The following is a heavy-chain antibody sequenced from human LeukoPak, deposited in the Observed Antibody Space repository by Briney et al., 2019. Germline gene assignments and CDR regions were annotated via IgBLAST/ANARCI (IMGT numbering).Heavy chain of an antibody. Sequence: ASVKVSCKASGYTFTGYYMHWVRQDPRQGLQWMGWIKPNSGDTDYAQKFQGRVTMTRDTSISTVYMELSSLRSDDTAVYYCARADSVPAGDYHYWYMDVWGKGTTVTVSS. J-gene: IGHJ6*03. D-gene: IGHD2-2*01. V-gene: IGHV1-2*02. CDR2: IKPNSGDT. CDR3: ARADSVPAGDYHYWYMDV. CDR1: GYTFTGYY.